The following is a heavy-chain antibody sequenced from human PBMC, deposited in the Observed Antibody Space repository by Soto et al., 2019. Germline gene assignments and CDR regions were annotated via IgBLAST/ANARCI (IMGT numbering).Heavy chain of an antibody. CDR1: GGSFSSYG. V-gene: IGHV1-69*13. CDR2: IIPIFGTA. D-gene: IGHD3-9*01. Sequence: SVNVSCKASGGSFSSYGISWVRQAPGQGLEWMGGIIPIFGTANYAQKFQGRVTITADESTSKAYMELSSMRCEDTAVYYCAINYYDILPAYYSICFDPWGQGTLVTVSS. J-gene: IGHJ5*02. CDR3: AINYYDILPAYYSICFDP.